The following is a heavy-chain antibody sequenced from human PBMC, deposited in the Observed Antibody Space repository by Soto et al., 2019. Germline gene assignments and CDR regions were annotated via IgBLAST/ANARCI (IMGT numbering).Heavy chain of an antibody. D-gene: IGHD1-26*01. V-gene: IGHV6-1*01. CDR2: TYYRSEWYN. CDR1: GDSVSSNTAA. CDR3: AESGKYSNAPFDY. J-gene: IGHJ4*02. Sequence: KQSQTLSLTCAISGDSVSSNTAAWNWIRQSPSRGLEWLGRTYYRSEWYNDYAVSVKSRITINPDTSKNQFSLQLNSVTPEDTAVYYCAESGKYSNAPFDYWGQGTLVTVSS.